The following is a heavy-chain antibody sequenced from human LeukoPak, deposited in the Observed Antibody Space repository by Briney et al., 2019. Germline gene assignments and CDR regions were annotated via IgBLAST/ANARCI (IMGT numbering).Heavy chain of an antibody. CDR3: GTHAGRTGSDD. Sequence: GGSLDLPGATSDFSFIGYYMSWIRQPPGKGLEWVSYISGSGSDISYADSVKGRFTISRDNAKDSLYLQMNSLRAEDTAVYYCGTHAGRTGSDDWGQGTLVTVSS. D-gene: IGHD3/OR15-3a*01. V-gene: IGHV3-11*01. CDR1: DFSFIGYY. J-gene: IGHJ4*02. CDR2: ISGSGSDI.